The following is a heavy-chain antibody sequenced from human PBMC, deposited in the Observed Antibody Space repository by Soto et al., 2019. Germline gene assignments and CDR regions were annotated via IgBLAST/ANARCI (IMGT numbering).Heavy chain of an antibody. J-gene: IGHJ5*02. CDR2: ITHSGST. V-gene: IGHV4-34*01. D-gene: IGHD6-19*01. CDR1: GGSFSGYY. Sequence: QVQLQQWGAGLLKPSETLSLTCAVYGGSFSGYYWSWIRQPPGKGLEWIGEITHSGSTNYNPSLKSRVTISVDTSKNQFSLKLSSVTAADTAVYYCARGFRRLAGWFDPWGQGTLVTVSS. CDR3: ARGFRRLAGWFDP.